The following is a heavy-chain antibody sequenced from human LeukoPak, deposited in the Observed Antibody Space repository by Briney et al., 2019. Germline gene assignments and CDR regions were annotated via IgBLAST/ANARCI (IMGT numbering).Heavy chain of an antibody. CDR1: GGSISSYC. V-gene: IGHV4-59*08. Sequence: SETLSLTCTVSGGSISSYCWSWIRQPPGKGLEWIGYIFYSGSTNYNPSLKSRVTISVDTSKNQFSLKLSSVTAADTAVYYCAAYYYDSSGYQAGDFDYWGQGTLVTVSS. D-gene: IGHD3-22*01. CDR3: AAYYYDSSGYQAGDFDY. J-gene: IGHJ4*02. CDR2: IFYSGST.